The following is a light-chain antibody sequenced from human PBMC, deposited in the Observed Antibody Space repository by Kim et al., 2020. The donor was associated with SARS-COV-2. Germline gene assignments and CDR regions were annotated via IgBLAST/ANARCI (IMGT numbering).Light chain of an antibody. CDR2: QDS. V-gene: IGLV3-1*01. CDR1: KLGDKY. Sequence: VSPGQTASITCSGDKLGDKYSCLYQQKPGQSPVLVIYQDSKRPSGIPERFSGSNAGNTATLTISGTQAMDESDYYCQAWDSSTAVFGGGTQLTVL. CDR3: QAWDSSTAV. J-gene: IGLJ2*01.